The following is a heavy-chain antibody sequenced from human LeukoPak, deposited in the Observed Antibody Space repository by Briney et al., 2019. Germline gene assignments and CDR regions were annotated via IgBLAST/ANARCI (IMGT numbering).Heavy chain of an antibody. V-gene: IGHV4-39*01. CDR3: ARFYYYDVGLPPL. CDR1: ADFISSSNYY. CDR2: IYYSGRT. D-gene: IGHD3-22*01. J-gene: IGHJ4*02. Sequence: SETLSLTCTVSADFISSSNYYWCWIRQPPGKGLEWIGTIYYSGRTYYSPSLNSRVTMSLDTSKNQFSLKFSPVTAAATAVYYCARFYYYDVGLPPLRGQGTLVTVSS.